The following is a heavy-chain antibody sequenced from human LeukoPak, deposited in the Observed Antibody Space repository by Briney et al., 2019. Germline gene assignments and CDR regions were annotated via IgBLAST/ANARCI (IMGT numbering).Heavy chain of an antibody. V-gene: IGHV4-4*07. CDR1: GGSISSYY. Sequence: SETLSLTCTVSGGSISSYYWSWIRQPAGKGLEWIGRIYTSGSTNYNPSLRSRVTMSVDSSKNQFSLKLSSVTAADTAVYYCARAGLVKWNQYYFDYWGQGTLSPSPQ. D-gene: IGHD1-14*01. CDR2: IYTSGST. J-gene: IGHJ4*02. CDR3: ARAGLVKWNQYYFDY.